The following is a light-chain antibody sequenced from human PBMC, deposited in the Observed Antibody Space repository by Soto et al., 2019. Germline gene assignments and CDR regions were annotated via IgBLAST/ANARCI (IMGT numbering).Light chain of an antibody. V-gene: IGLV3-21*02. CDR2: DDS. J-gene: IGLJ2*01. CDR1: NIGSKS. Sequence: SYELTQPPSVSVAPGQTARITWGGNNIGSKSVHWYQQKPGQAPVLVVYDDSDRPSGIPERFSGSNSGNTATLTISRVEAGDEADYYCQVWDSSSDHPGVVFGGGTKLTVL. CDR3: QVWDSSSDHPGVV.